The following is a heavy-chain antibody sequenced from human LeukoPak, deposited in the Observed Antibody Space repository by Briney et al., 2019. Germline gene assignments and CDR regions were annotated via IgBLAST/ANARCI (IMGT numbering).Heavy chain of an antibody. V-gene: IGHV4-4*07. CDR1: GGSISSYY. D-gene: IGHD5-12*01. Sequence: MTSETLSLTCTVSGGSISSYYWCWIRQAAGKGLEWIGRIYTSGSTNYNPSLKSRVTMSVDTSKNQFSLKLSSVTAADTAVYYCARGEWLRYGYYYGMDVWGQGTTVTVSS. J-gene: IGHJ6*02. CDR3: ARGEWLRYGYYYGMDV. CDR2: IYTSGST.